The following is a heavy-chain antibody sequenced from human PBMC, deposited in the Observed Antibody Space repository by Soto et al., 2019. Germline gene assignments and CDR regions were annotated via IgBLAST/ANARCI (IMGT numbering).Heavy chain of an antibody. V-gene: IGHV3-30-3*01. Sequence: GGSLRLSCAASGFTFSSYAMHWVRQAPGKGLEWVAVISYDGSNKYYADSVKGRFTISRDNSKNTLYLQMNSLRAEDTAVYYCARGWDIVVDQSHLDYWGQGTLVTVPS. CDR1: GFTFSSYA. CDR2: ISYDGSNK. D-gene: IGHD2-2*01. J-gene: IGHJ4*02. CDR3: ARGWDIVVDQSHLDY.